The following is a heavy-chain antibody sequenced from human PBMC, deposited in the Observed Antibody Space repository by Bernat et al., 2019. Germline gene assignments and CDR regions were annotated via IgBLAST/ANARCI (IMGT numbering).Heavy chain of an antibody. V-gene: IGHV4-59*08. D-gene: IGHD1/OR15-1a*01. Sequence: QVQLQESGPGLVKPSETLSLTCTVSGGSISSYYWSWVRQPPGKGLEQIGYIYYTGSTTYNPSLKSRVTISVDTSTNQFSLRLNSVTAADTAVYYCARLGTGTNPPYDHWGQGTLVTVSS. CDR3: ARLGTGTNPPYDH. CDR1: GGSISSYY. CDR2: IYYTGST. J-gene: IGHJ4*02.